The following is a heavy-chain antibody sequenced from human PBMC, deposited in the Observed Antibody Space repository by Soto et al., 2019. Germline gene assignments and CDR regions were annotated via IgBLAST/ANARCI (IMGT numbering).Heavy chain of an antibody. V-gene: IGHV1-69*01. CDR2: IIPIFGTA. CDR3: ARGWGYDSTDYYYAY. D-gene: IGHD3-22*01. CDR1: GGSFNRHT. J-gene: IGHJ4*02. Sequence: QVQLVQSEAEVRKPGSSVRVSCKASGGSFNRHTISWVRQAPGQGLEWMGGIIPIFGTANHAQKFQGRVTIIADESTSTVYMELSSLRSDDTAIYYCARGWGYDSTDYYYAYWGQGTLVIVSS.